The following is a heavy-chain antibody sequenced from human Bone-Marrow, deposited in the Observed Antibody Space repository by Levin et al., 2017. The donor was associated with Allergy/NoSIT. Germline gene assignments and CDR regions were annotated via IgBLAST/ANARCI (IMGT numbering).Heavy chain of an antibody. D-gene: IGHD6-13*01. J-gene: IGHJ4*02. CDR2: IYHSGST. CDR1: GGSISSSNW. V-gene: IGHV4-4*02. Sequence: SETLSLTCAVSGGSISSSNWWSWVRQPPGKGLEWIGVIYHSGSTNYNPSLKSRVTISVDKSKNQFSLKLSSVTAADTAVYYCASSLAVYSSSWRSSFDYWGQGTLVTVSS. CDR3: ASSLAVYSSSWRSSFDY.